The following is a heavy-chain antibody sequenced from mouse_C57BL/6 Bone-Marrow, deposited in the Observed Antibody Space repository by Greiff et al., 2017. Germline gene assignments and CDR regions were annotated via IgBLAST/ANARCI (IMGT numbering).Heavy chain of an antibody. CDR3: AREGDCHWYFDV. J-gene: IGHJ1*03. V-gene: IGHV1-81*01. Sequence: QVQLQQSGAELARPGASVKLSCKASGYTFTSYGISWVKQRTGQGLEWIGEIYPRSGNTYYNEKFKGKATLTADKSSSTAYMELRSLTSEDSAVYFCAREGDCHWYFDVWATGTTVTVSS. CDR2: IYPRSGNT. CDR1: GYTFTSYG.